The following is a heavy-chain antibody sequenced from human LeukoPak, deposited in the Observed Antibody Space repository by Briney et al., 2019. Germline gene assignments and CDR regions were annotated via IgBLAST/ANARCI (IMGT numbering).Heavy chain of an antibody. D-gene: IGHD3-16*02. CDR3: AGQYDYVWGCYRHEY. J-gene: IGHJ4*02. V-gene: IGHV3-7*01. Sequence: GGSLRLSCAASGFTFSSYWMSWVREAPGKGLEWVANIKQDGSEKYYVDSVKGRFTISRDNAKNSLYLQMNSLRAEDMAVYYCAGQYDYVWGCYRHEYWGQGTLVTVSP. CDR1: GFTFSSYW. CDR2: IKQDGSEK.